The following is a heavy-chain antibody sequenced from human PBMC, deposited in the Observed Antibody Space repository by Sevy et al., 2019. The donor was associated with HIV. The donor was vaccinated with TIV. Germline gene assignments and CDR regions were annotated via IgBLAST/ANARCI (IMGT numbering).Heavy chain of an antibody. CDR1: GGSVNSGYYR. Sequence: SETLSLTFRVSGGSVNSGYYRWSWIRQPPGKGLEWIGQTHDDGRINYNPSLGGRVTISIDTPNNQFSLRLTSVTAADTALYYCAGYIVGGGGRGSWGQGTLVTVSS. J-gene: IGHJ5*02. CDR3: AGYIVGGGGRGS. V-gene: IGHV4-61*01. D-gene: IGHD1-26*01. CDR2: THDDGRI.